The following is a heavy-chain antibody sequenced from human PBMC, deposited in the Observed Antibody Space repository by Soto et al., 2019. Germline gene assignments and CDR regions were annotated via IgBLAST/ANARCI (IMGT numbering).Heavy chain of an antibody. V-gene: IGHV1-46*01. Sequence: GASVKVSCKASGYTFTRYYMHWVRQAPGQGLEWMGIINPSDDATSYAEKFQGRLTMTKDTSTSTVYMEMSGLRSEDTAVYYCARDLTREGDYYDRSGYYLDYWGQGTLVTVSS. D-gene: IGHD3-22*01. CDR2: INPSDDAT. CDR1: GYTFTRYY. CDR3: ARDLTREGDYYDRSGYYLDY. J-gene: IGHJ4*02.